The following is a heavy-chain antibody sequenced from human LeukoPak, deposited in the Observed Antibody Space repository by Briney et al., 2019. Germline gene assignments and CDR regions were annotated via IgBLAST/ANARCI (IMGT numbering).Heavy chain of an antibody. V-gene: IGHV3-30*02. CDR1: RFTFSSYG. Sequence: GGSLRLSCAASRFTFSSYGMHWVRQAPGKGLGWVAFIRYDGGSKNYADSVKGRFTISRDNSKNTLYLQMNSLRAEDTAVYYCAKEIWPTVAIPGRTYFDYWGQGALVTVSS. CDR2: IRYDGGSK. J-gene: IGHJ4*02. CDR3: AKEIWPTVAIPGRTYFDY. D-gene: IGHD4-17*01.